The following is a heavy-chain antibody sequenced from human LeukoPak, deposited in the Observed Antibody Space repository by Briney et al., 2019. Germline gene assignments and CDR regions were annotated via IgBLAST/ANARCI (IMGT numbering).Heavy chain of an antibody. D-gene: IGHD2-21*02. CDR1: GFTFSDFY. Sequence: GGSLRLSCAASGFTFSDFYMSWIRQAPGRGLEYISYISGTSSDTNYADSVKGRFTISRDNAKNSLYLQMNSLRAEATAVYYCARTAREPDVRGQGTTVTVSS. V-gene: IGHV3-11*03. CDR2: ISGTSSDT. CDR3: ARTAREPDV. J-gene: IGHJ6*02.